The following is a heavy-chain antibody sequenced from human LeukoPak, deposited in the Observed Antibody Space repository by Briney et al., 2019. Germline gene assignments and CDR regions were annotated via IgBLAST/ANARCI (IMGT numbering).Heavy chain of an antibody. Sequence: ASVKVSCKASGYTFTGYYMHWVRQAPGQGLEWMGWINPNSGGTNYAQKFQGWVTMTRDTSISTAYMGLSRLRSDDTAVYYCARGYCSGGSCYGRRDQTEFDYWGQGTLVTVSS. CDR2: INPNSGGT. J-gene: IGHJ4*02. D-gene: IGHD2-15*01. CDR3: ARGYCSGGSCYGRRDQTEFDY. CDR1: GYTFTGYY. V-gene: IGHV1-2*04.